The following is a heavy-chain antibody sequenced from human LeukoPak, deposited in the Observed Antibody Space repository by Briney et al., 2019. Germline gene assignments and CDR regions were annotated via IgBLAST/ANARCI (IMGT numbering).Heavy chain of an antibody. Sequence: ASLNVSCKASGYTFTDYYIHWVRQAPGQGLKWMGGINPNSRVTNYAQKSQGWVTMTRDTSITTAYMELSRLTSDDTAVYYCARGSYFYGSGSFMGSDYWGQGTLVTVSS. D-gene: IGHD3-10*01. CDR3: ARGSYFYGSGSFMGSDY. CDR1: GYTFTDYY. CDR2: INPNSRVT. V-gene: IGHV1-2*04. J-gene: IGHJ4*02.